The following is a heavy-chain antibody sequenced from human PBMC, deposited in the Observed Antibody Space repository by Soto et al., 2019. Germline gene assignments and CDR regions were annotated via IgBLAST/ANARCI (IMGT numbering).Heavy chain of an antibody. CDR2: ISGSGGST. J-gene: IGHJ4*02. CDR3: AKDLEALDFGDYPTAFDY. CDR1: GFTFSSYA. V-gene: IGHV3-23*01. Sequence: GGALRLSCAASGFTFSSYAMSWVRQAPGKGLEWVSAISGSGGSTYYADSVKGRFTISRDNSKNTLYLQMNSLRAEDTAVYYCAKDLEALDFGDYPTAFDYWGQGTLVTVSS. D-gene: IGHD4-17*01.